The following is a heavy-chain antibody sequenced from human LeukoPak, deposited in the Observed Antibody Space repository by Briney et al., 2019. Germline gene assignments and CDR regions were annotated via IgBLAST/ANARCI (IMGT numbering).Heavy chain of an antibody. CDR2: ISGGDGGT. CDR3: AKEEWLRLRAEDYFDY. Sequence: GGSLRLSCAASGFTFKNYAMSWVRQAPGKGLEWVSAISGGDGGTYYADSVKARFTISRDNSKNTLYLQMNSLRAEDTAVYYCAKEEWLRLRAEDYFDYWGQGTLVTVSS. CDR1: GFTFKNYA. V-gene: IGHV3-23*01. J-gene: IGHJ4*02. D-gene: IGHD5-12*01.